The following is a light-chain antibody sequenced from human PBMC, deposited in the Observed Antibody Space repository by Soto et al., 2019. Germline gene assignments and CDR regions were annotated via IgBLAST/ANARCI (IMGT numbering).Light chain of an antibody. V-gene: IGLV7-46*01. J-gene: IGLJ3*02. Sequence: QAVVTQEPSLTVSPGGTVTLTCGSSTGPVTSGHCPSWCQRNPGQAPRTLIYDTGVKHSWTPALFSGSLLGGKTALALSGAQPDDEAEDYCFLSCTVTRVFGGGTKLTVL. CDR2: DTG. CDR1: TGPVTSGHC. CDR3: FLSCTVTRV.